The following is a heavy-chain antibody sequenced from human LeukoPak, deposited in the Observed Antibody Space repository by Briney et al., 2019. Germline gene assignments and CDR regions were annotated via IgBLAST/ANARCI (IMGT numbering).Heavy chain of an antibody. CDR2: IYYSGNT. Sequence: SETLSFTCTASVGSISCSSYYWGWLRQPPGKGLEWIGSIYYSGNTYYNPSLKSRVTISVDTTKNKFSLELSSVAAADTAVYYCARNEGGYSYRNWFDPWGQGTLVTVS. D-gene: IGHD5-18*01. CDR3: ARNEGGYSYRNWFDP. J-gene: IGHJ5*02. CDR1: VGSISCSSYY. V-gene: IGHV4-39*07.